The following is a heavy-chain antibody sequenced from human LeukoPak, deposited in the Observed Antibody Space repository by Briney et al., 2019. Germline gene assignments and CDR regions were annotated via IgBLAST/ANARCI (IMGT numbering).Heavy chain of an antibody. CDR1: GGTFSSYA. CDR2: IIPIFSTA. Sequence: SVKVSCKASGGTFSSYAISWVRQAPGQGLEWMGGIIPIFSTANYAQKFQGRVTITADESTSTAYMELSSPRSEDTAVYYCARGSGGPRYFDWLLSYWGQGTLVTVSS. V-gene: IGHV1-69*13. J-gene: IGHJ4*02. D-gene: IGHD3-9*01. CDR3: ARGSGGPRYFDWLLSY.